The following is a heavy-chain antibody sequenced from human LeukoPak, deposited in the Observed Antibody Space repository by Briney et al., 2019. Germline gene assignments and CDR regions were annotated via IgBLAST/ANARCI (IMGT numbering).Heavy chain of an antibody. J-gene: IGHJ4*02. CDR2: IINNGSTT. Sequence: GGSLRLSCVASGLTFSSYWMDWVRHAPGEGLVWDSLIINNGSTTSYADSVKDRFAISRDNAKSTLYLQMTSLRAEDTAVYYCASARSSRHFDYWGQGTLITVSS. D-gene: IGHD5-24*01. CDR1: GLTFSSYW. V-gene: IGHV3-74*01. CDR3: ASARSSRHFDY.